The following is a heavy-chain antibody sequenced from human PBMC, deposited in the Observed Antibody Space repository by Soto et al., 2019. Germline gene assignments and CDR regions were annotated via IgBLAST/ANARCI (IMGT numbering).Heavy chain of an antibody. J-gene: IGHJ6*02. Sequence: GGSLRLSCAASGFTFSSYGMHWVRQAPGKGLEWVAVISYDGSNKYYADSVKGRFTISRDNSKNTLYLQMNSLRAGDTAVYYCAKLWFGELSPYYYYGMDVWGQGTTVTVSS. D-gene: IGHD3-10*01. CDR3: AKLWFGELSPYYYYGMDV. CDR2: ISYDGSNK. CDR1: GFTFSSYG. V-gene: IGHV3-30*18.